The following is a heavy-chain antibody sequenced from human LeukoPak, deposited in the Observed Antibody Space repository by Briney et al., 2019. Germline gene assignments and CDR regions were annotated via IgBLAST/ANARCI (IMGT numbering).Heavy chain of an antibody. CDR2: ISGSGGST. CDR3: AKDLGYQLLYSFYYYGMDV. CDR1: GFTFSSYA. Sequence: GGSLRLSCAASGFTFSSYAMSWVRQAPGKGLEWVSAISGSGGSTYYADSVKGRFTISRDNSKNTLYLQMTSLRAEDTAVYYCAKDLGYQLLYSFYYYGMDVRGQGTTVTVSS. V-gene: IGHV3-23*01. J-gene: IGHJ6*02. D-gene: IGHD2-2*02.